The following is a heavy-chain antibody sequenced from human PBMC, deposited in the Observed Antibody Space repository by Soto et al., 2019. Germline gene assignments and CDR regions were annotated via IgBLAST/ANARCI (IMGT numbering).Heavy chain of an antibody. Sequence: ASVKVSCKASGYTFTSYYMHWVRQAPGQGLEWMGIINPSGGSTSYAQKFQGRVTMTRDTSTSTVYMELSSLRSDDTAVYYCAMTTQTDFDYWGQGTLVTVSS. CDR2: INPSGGST. V-gene: IGHV1-46*03. CDR3: AMTTQTDFDY. CDR1: GYTFTSYY. J-gene: IGHJ4*02. D-gene: IGHD4-17*01.